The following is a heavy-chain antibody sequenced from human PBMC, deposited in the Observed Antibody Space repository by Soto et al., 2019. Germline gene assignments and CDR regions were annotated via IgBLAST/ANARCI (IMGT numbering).Heavy chain of an antibody. Sequence: SVKVSCKASGGTFSSYTISWVRQAPGQGLEWMGRIIPILGIANYAQKFQGRVTITADKSTSTAYMELSSLRSEDTAVYYCAGAQRITIFGVVEHPAPFDYWGQGTLVTVSS. D-gene: IGHD3-3*01. J-gene: IGHJ4*02. V-gene: IGHV1-69*02. CDR1: GGTFSSYT. CDR2: IIPILGIA. CDR3: AGAQRITIFGVVEHPAPFDY.